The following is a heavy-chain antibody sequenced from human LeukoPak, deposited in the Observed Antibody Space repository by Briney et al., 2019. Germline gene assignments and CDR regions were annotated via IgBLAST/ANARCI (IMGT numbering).Heavy chain of an antibody. Sequence: SETLSLTCAVYGGSFSGYYWSWIRQPPGKGLEWIGEINHSGSTNCNPSLKSRVTISVDTSKNQFSLKLSSVTAADTAVYYCARRPAGTVTTVRSRNIYFQHWGQGTPVTVSS. CDR3: ARRPAGTVTTVRSRNIYFQH. V-gene: IGHV4-34*01. CDR2: INHSGST. CDR1: GGSFSGYY. D-gene: IGHD4-17*01. J-gene: IGHJ1*01.